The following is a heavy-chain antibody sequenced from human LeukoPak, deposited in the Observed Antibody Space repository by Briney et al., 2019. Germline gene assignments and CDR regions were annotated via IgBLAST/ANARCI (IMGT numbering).Heavy chain of an antibody. CDR2: ISYDGSNK. J-gene: IGHJ4*02. V-gene: IGHV3-30*18. CDR1: GFTFSSYG. Sequence: PGGSLRLSCAASGFTFSSYGMHWVRQAPGKGLEWAAVISYDGSNKYYADSVKGRFTISRDNSKNTLYLQMNSLRAEDTAVYYCAKELIQDYYDSSGCIDYWGQGTLVTVSS. D-gene: IGHD3-22*01. CDR3: AKELIQDYYDSSGCIDY.